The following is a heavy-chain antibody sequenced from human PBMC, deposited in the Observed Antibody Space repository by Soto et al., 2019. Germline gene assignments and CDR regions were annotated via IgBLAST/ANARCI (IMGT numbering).Heavy chain of an antibody. V-gene: IGHV3-23*01. J-gene: IGHJ4*02. D-gene: IGHD3-3*01. Sequence: PGGSLRLSCAASGFTFSSYAMSWVRQAPGKGLEWVSAISGSGGSTYYADSVKGRLTISRDNSKNTLYLQMNSLRAEDTAVYYCAKDHSNYDFWSGYPIPYDSFAYWGQGTLVTVSS. CDR2: ISGSGGST. CDR3: AKDHSNYDFWSGYPIPYDSFAY. CDR1: GFTFSSYA.